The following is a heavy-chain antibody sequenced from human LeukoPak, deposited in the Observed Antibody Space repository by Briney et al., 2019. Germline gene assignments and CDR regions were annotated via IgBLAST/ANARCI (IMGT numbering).Heavy chain of an antibody. CDR1: GGSISSSSYY. J-gene: IGHJ4*02. CDR3: ARGGKWEQLYFDY. V-gene: IGHV4-39*07. CDR2: IYYSGST. D-gene: IGHD1-26*01. Sequence: SETLPLTCIVSGGSISSSSYYWGWIRQPPGKGLEWIGNIYYSGSTYYNPSLKSRVTISVDTSKNQFSLRLSSVTAADTAVYYCARGGKWEQLYFDYWGQGTLVTVSS.